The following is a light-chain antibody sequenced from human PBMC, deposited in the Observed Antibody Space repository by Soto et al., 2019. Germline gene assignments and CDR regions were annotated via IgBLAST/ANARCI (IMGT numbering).Light chain of an antibody. Sequence: LTQPASVSGSPRQSITISCTGASSDVGSYTYVSWYQQHPGKAPKLMVYEVNNRPSGVSNRFSGSKSGNTASLTISGLQAEDEADYYCSSYTSSSTLYVFGTGTKVTVL. CDR3: SSYTSSSTLYV. V-gene: IGLV2-14*01. CDR2: EVN. CDR1: SSDVGSYTY. J-gene: IGLJ1*01.